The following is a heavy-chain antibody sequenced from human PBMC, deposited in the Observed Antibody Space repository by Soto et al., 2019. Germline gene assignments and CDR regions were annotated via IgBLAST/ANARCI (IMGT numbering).Heavy chain of an antibody. J-gene: IGHJ5*02. CDR3: ARGEPYYDILTGYYRGDWFDP. Sequence: QVPLVQSGAEVKKPGSSVKVSCKASGGTFSSYAISWVRQAPGQGLEWMGGIIPIFGTANYAQKFQGRVTITADESTSTAYMELSSLRSEDTAVYYCARGEPYYDILTGYYRGDWFDPWGQGTLVTVSS. D-gene: IGHD3-9*01. CDR2: IIPIFGTA. CDR1: GGTFSSYA. V-gene: IGHV1-69*01.